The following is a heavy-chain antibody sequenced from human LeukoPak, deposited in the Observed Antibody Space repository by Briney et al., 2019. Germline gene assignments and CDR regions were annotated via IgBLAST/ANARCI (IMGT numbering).Heavy chain of an antibody. J-gene: IGHJ4*02. Sequence: GGSLRLSCTASGFTFGDYAMSWVRQAPGKGLEWVSYISSSSSTIYYADSVKGRFTISRDNAKNSLYLQMNSLRAEDTAVYYCARDHSGYDRTFDYRGQGTLVTVSS. V-gene: IGHV3-48*04. CDR3: ARDHSGYDRTFDY. D-gene: IGHD5-12*01. CDR1: GFTFGDYA. CDR2: ISSSSSTI.